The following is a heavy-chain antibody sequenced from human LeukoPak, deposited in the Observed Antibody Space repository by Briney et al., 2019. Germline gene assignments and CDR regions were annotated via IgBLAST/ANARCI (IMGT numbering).Heavy chain of an antibody. J-gene: IGHJ3*02. V-gene: IGHV4-59*01. CDR1: DGSISSYY. D-gene: IGHD3-22*01. CDR2: IYYSGST. CDR3: ARVVVGGAFDI. Sequence: SSETLSLTCTVSDGSISSYYWSWIRQPPGKGLEWIGYIYYSGSTNYNPSLKSRVTISVDTSKNQFSLKLSSVTAADTAVYYCARVVVGGAFDIWGQGTMVTVSS.